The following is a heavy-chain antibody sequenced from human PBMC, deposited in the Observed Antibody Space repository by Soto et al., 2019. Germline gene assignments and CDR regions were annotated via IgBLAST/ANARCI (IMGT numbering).Heavy chain of an antibody. J-gene: IGHJ5*02. CDR2: VNHGGTS. Sequence: SETLSLTCAVHGGSFSGYYWDWIRQPPWKGLEWIGEVNHGGTSNYNPSLKSRAIISVDTSKNQFSLKLSSVTAADTAVYYCARSVFPWGQGTLVTVSS. V-gene: IGHV4-34*01. CDR3: ARSVFP. CDR1: GGSFSGYY.